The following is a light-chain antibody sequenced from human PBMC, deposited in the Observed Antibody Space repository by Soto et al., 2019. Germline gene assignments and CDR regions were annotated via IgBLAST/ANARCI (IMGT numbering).Light chain of an antibody. CDR2: GAS. V-gene: IGKV3-15*01. CDR1: QSVSSN. J-gene: IGKJ4*01. CDR3: QQYNNWPLT. Sequence: EIVMTQSPSTLSVSPGERATLSCRASQSVSSNLAWYQPKPGQAPRPPICGASTRATGITARFSVSGSGTEFTLTMSSLQAEDFAVYYCQQYNNWPLTFGGVTTVEIK.